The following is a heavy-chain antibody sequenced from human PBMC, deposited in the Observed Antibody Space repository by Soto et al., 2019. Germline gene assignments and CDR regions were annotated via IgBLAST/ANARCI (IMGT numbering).Heavy chain of an antibody. Sequence: SETLSLTCTVSGGSISNYYWSWIRQPPGKGLEWIGYIHYSENTNYNPSLKSRLTISIDTSKNQFALKLRSVTAADTAVYFCASYSGSYFDYWGQGALVTVSS. V-gene: IGHV4-59*01. D-gene: IGHD1-26*01. CDR2: IHYSENT. J-gene: IGHJ4*02. CDR1: GGSISNYY. CDR3: ASYSGSYFDY.